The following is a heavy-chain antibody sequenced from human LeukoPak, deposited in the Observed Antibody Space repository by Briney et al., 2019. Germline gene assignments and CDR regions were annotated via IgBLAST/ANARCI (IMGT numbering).Heavy chain of an antibody. CDR3: TTARYCTGGVCYNFDY. CDR1: GFTFSNAW. CDR2: IKSKTDGGTT. J-gene: IGHJ4*02. Sequence: GGSLRLSCAASGFTFSNAWMSWVRQAPGKGLEWVGRIKSKTDGGTTDYAAPVKGRFTISRDDSKNTLYLQMNSLKTEDTAVYYRTTARYCTGGVCYNFDYWGQGTLVTVSS. V-gene: IGHV3-15*01. D-gene: IGHD2-8*02.